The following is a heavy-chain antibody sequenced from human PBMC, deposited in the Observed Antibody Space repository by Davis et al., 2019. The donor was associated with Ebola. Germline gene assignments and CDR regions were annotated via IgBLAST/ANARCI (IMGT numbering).Heavy chain of an antibody. CDR1: GYTFTTYY. D-gene: IGHD2-15*01. Sequence: AASVKVSCKASGYTFTTYYLHWVRQAPGQGLEWMGIINPSDGDTSYSQKFRGRVTMTRDTSTSTVYMEVSSLRSDDTAVYYCARGYCSGGSCYSGDYWGQGTLVTVSS. J-gene: IGHJ4*02. CDR3: ARGYCSGGSCYSGDY. V-gene: IGHV1-46*01. CDR2: INPSDGDT.